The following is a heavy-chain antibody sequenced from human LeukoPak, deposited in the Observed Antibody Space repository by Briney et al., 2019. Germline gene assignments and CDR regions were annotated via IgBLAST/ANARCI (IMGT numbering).Heavy chain of an antibody. D-gene: IGHD2-15*01. CDR3: ARAVCSGGSCYSSARYYYYYMDV. CDR2: IYYSGST. CDR1: GGSISSYY. V-gene: IGHV4-59*12. J-gene: IGHJ6*03. Sequence: KPSETLSLTCTVSGGSISSYYWSWIRQPPGKGLEWIGYIYYSGSTNYNPSLKSRVTISVDTSKNQFSLKLSSVTAADTAVYYCARAVCSGGSCYSSARYYYYYMDVWGKGTTVTVSS.